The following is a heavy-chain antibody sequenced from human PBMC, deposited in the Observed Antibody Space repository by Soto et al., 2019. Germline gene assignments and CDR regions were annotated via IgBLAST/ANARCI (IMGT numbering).Heavy chain of an antibody. J-gene: IGHJ4*02. CDR1: GGSISSGDYY. CDR3: ASVGYRYGYYIDY. V-gene: IGHV4-30-4*01. CDR2: IYYRGSN. D-gene: IGHD5-18*01. Sequence: QVQLQEAGPGLVKPSQTLSLTCTVSGGSISSGDYYWGWISQPQGNGLEWIGYIYYRGSNYSNPSLKSVVTISVDTSKNQFSLKLSSVTTGDTAVYYCASVGYRYGYYIDYWGQGTLVTVSS.